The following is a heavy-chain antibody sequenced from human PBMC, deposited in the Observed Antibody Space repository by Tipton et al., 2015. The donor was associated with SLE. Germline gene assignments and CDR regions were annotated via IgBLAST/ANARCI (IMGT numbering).Heavy chain of an antibody. CDR1: GYSFTSFW. CDR2: IWPDDSDA. Sequence: VQLVQSGAEVKKAGESLKISCKGSGYSFTSFWIGWVREMPGKGLELMGIIWPDDSDARYSPSFQGQVTISADKSTATAYLQWDSLKASDTAMYYCARHRREMATIDYYYYYMDVWGKGTTVTVSS. J-gene: IGHJ6*03. D-gene: IGHD5-24*01. V-gene: IGHV5-51*01. CDR3: ARHRREMATIDYYYYYMDV.